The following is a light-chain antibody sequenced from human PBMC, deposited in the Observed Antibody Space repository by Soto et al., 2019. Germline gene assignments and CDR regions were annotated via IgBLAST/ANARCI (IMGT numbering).Light chain of an antibody. CDR3: HQYDSAPLT. V-gene: IGKV3-20*01. J-gene: IGKJ4*01. CDR2: VAS. Sequence: EIVLSQSPDTLSLSPGERATLSCRTSQSMSTNYLAWYQQKSGQPPRLLIYVASIRATGIPDRFSGSGSGTDFTLTISRLEPEDFAVYYCHQYDSAPLTFGGGAKVEIK. CDR1: QSMSTNY.